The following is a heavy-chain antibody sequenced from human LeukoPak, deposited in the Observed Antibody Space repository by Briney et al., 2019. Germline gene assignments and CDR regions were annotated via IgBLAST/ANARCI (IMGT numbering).Heavy chain of an antibody. CDR3: AKEEICANGVWSSCMDV. V-gene: IGHV3-74*01. Sequence: PGGSLXLXXXXXXXXXXSNWMHWVRXAPGKGLLWVSRINSDGSDISYADSVKGRFTISRDNAKNTLYLQMRSLRVDDTAVYYCAKEEICANGVWSSCMDVWGKGTTVTVSS. D-gene: IGHD2-8*01. CDR1: XXXXXSNW. J-gene: IGHJ6*03. CDR2: INSDGSDI.